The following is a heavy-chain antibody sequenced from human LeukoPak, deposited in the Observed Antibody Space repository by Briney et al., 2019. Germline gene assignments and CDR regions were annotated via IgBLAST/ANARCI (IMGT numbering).Heavy chain of an antibody. CDR3: ARYYYSYFCMDV. CDR2: IYYSGTT. J-gene: IGHJ6*03. Sequence: SETLSLTCTVSGGSISSSSYYWGWIRQPPGKGLEWIGYIYYSGTTNYKPSLKSRVTISVDTSKNQFSLKLSSVTAADTAVYYCARYYYSYFCMDVWGKGTTLTVSS. CDR1: GGSISSSSYY. V-gene: IGHV4-61*05.